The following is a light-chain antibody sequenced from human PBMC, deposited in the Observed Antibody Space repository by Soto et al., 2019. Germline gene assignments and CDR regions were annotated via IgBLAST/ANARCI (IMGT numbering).Light chain of an antibody. CDR1: QSISSW. CDR3: QQYNSYSWT. V-gene: IGKV1-5*01. CDR2: DAS. J-gene: IGKJ1*01. Sequence: DIQMTQSPSTLSASVGDRVTITCRASQSISSWLAWYQQKPGKAPKLLIYDASSLESGVPSRFSGSGSGTEFTLTISSLQPDDFETYYCQQYNSYSWTFSQGTKMEIK.